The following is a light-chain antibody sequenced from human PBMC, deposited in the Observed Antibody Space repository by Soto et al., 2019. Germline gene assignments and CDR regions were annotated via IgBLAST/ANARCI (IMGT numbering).Light chain of an antibody. V-gene: IGKV1-5*03. CDR1: QTISSW. Sequence: DIQMTQSPSPLSGSVGDRVTITCRASQTISSWLAWYQQKPGKAPKLLIYKASTLKSGVPSRFSGSGSGTDCTLSISRLEPEDVAVYYCQYYDESLWTLGQGTKVDIK. CDR2: KAS. J-gene: IGKJ1*01. CDR3: QYYDESLWT.